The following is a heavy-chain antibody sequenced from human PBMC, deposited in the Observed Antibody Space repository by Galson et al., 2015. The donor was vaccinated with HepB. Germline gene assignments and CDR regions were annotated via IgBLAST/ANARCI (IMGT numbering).Heavy chain of an antibody. D-gene: IGHD1-26*01. CDR1: GYTFTGYY. CDR2: INPSGGST. J-gene: IGHJ4*02. V-gene: IGHV1-46*03. Sequence: SVKVSCKASGYTFTGYYMHWVRQAPGQGLEWMGIINPSGGSTTYAQKFQARVTMTRDTSTSTFYMEMSSLTSEDTAVYYCARKAGGTYYFDYWGQGTLVTVSS. CDR3: ARKAGGTYYFDY.